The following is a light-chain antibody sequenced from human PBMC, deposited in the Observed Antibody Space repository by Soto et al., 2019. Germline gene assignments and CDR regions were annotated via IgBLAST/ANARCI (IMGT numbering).Light chain of an antibody. CDR3: CSLTTSHTYV. CDR2: DVT. Sequence: QSALTQPASVSGSPGQSITISCTGTSSDVGAYDFVSWYQHSPGKAPKLVTFDVTHRPPGISDRFSGSKSANTASLTISGLQAEDEAFYYCCSLTTSHTYVFGSGTQLTVL. J-gene: IGLJ1*01. V-gene: IGLV2-14*01. CDR1: SSDVGAYDF.